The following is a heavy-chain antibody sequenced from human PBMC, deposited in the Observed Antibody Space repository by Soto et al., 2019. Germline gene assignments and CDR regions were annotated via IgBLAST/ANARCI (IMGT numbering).Heavy chain of an antibody. V-gene: IGHV3-23*01. Sequence: GGSLRLSCAASGFTFSSYAMSWVRQAPGKGLEWVSAISGSGGSTYYADSVKGRFTISRDNSKNTLYLQMNSLRAEDTAVYYCAKDLESRPVAEGMDVWGQGTTVTVSS. CDR1: GFTFSSYA. CDR2: ISGSGGST. CDR3: AKDLESRPVAEGMDV. J-gene: IGHJ6*02. D-gene: IGHD6-19*01.